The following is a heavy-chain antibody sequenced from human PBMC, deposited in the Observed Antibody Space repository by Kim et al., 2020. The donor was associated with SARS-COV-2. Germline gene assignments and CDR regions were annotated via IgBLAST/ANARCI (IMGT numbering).Heavy chain of an antibody. Sequence: PSLKRRVTISVDTSKNQFSLRLSSVTAADTAVYYCARIPGGGYSISFNDYWGQGTLVTVSS. CDR3: ARIPGGGYSISFNDY. J-gene: IGHJ4*02. D-gene: IGHD6-13*01. V-gene: IGHV4-34*01.